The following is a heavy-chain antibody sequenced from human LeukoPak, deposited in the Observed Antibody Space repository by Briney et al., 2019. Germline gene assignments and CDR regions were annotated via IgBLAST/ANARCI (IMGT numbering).Heavy chain of an antibody. D-gene: IGHD1-1*01. J-gene: IGHJ3*02. Sequence: GGSLRLSCAASGFMFSSYWMTWVRQAPGKGLEWVANIRQDGGEGYYVDSVKGRFTVSRDNAKNSLYLQMNSLRAEDTAVYYCARDWNDVLSRAFDIWGQGTMVTVSS. V-gene: IGHV3-7*03. CDR3: ARDWNDVLSRAFDI. CDR2: IRQDGGEG. CDR1: GFMFSSYW.